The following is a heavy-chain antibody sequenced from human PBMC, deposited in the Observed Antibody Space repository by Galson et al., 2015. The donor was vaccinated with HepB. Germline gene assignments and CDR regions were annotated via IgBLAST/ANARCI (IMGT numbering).Heavy chain of an antibody. Sequence: PALVKPTQTLTLTCTFSGFSLSTSGMCVSWIRQPPGKALEWLARIDWDDDKYYSTSLKTRLTISKDTSKNQVVLTMTNMDPVDTATYYCARIRDGSSWSPHYFDYWGQGTLVTVSS. D-gene: IGHD6-13*01. CDR2: IDWDDDK. CDR1: GFSLSTSGMC. V-gene: IGHV2-70*11. J-gene: IGHJ4*02. CDR3: ARIRDGSSWSPHYFDY.